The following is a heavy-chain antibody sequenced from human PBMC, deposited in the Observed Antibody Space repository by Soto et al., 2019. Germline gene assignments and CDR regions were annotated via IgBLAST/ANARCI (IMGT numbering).Heavy chain of an antibody. CDR1: GGTFSSYT. CDR3: ARSPSSDWYFDL. V-gene: IGHV1-69*02. J-gene: IGHJ2*01. CDR2: IIPILGIA. Sequence: VQLVQSGAEVKKPGSSVKVSCKASGGTFSSYTISWVRQAPGQGLEWMGRIIPILGIANYAQKFQGRVTITADKSTSTAYMELSSLRSEDTAVYYCARSPSSDWYFDLWGRGTLLTVSS.